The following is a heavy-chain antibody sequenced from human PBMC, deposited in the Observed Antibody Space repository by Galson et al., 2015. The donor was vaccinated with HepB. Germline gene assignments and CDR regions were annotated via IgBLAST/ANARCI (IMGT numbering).Heavy chain of an antibody. CDR1: GYSISSDHF. J-gene: IGHJ4*02. V-gene: IGHV4-38-2*02. D-gene: IGHD4-11*01. CDR3: ALQGTY. CDR2: IYQSGST. Sequence: ETLSLTCSVSGYSISSDHFWGWVRQPPGKGLPWVGNIYQSGSTYYSPSLKSRVTISKDTPKNQFSLKLTSVTAADTAVYYCALQGTYWGQGILVTVSS.